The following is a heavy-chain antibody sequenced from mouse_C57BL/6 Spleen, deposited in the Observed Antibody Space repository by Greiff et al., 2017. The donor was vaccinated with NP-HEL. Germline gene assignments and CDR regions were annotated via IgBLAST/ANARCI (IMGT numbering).Heavy chain of an antibody. Sequence: VQLQQSGPELVKPGDSVKISCKASGYSFTGYFMNWVMQSHGKSLEWIGRINPYNGDTFYNQKFKGKATLTVDKSSSTAHMELRSLTSEDSAVYYCARRSDGYSYYYAMDYWGQGTSVTVSS. V-gene: IGHV1-20*01. J-gene: IGHJ4*01. CDR3: ARRSDGYSYYYAMDY. D-gene: IGHD2-3*01. CDR1: GYSFTGYF. CDR2: INPYNGDT.